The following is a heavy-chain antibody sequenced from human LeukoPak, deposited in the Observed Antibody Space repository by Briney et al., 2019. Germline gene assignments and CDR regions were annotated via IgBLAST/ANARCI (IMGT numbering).Heavy chain of an antibody. V-gene: IGHV4-39*01. Sequence: SETLSLTCTVSGGSISSSSYYWGWIRQPPGKGLEWIGSIYYSGSTYYNPSLKSRVTISVDTSKNQFSLKLSSVTAADTSVYYCARLTSSGQSDYWGQGTLVTVSS. D-gene: IGHD6-19*01. CDR1: GGSISSSSYY. CDR2: IYYSGST. J-gene: IGHJ4*02. CDR3: ARLTSSGQSDY.